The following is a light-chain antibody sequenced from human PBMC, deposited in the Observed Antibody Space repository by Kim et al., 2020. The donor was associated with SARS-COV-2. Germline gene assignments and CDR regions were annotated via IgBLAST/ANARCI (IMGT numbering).Light chain of an antibody. J-gene: IGLJ2*01. CDR3: QSYNRDNVI. CDR1: SGSIDDNY. Sequence: NFMLTQPHSVSESPGTPVTISCTRSSGSIDDNYVQWYQQRPGGVPTTVIYEDDQRPSGVSDRFSGSIDNSSNSASLTISGLRTEDEADYYCQSYNRDNVIFGGGTQLTVL. CDR2: EDD. V-gene: IGLV6-57*04.